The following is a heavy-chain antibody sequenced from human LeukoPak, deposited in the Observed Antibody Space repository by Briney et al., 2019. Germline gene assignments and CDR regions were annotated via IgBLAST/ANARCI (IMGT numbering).Heavy chain of an antibody. CDR2: INPDGSEK. J-gene: IGHJ6*03. V-gene: IGHV3-7*01. Sequence: PGGSLRLSCIVSGFTFSNNWMGWVRQAPGKGLEWVANINPDGSEKPYVDSVKGRFTISRDNAKDSVFLQMNSLRVEDTAVYYCARGFGRGYAVYYYMDVWGKGTTVTVSS. D-gene: IGHD2-15*01. CDR3: ARGFGRGYAVYYYMDV. CDR1: GFTFSNNW.